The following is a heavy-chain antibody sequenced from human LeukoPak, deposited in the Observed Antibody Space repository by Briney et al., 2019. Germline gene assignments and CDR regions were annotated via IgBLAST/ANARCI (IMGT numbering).Heavy chain of an antibody. CDR3: ARDRLGTYVLGAFDI. D-gene: IGHD3-16*01. V-gene: IGHV4-4*07. Sequence: SETLSLTWTVSDGSISSYYWSWIGQPAGKGLKGIGRIYTSESPNYNPSLKSRVPMSVATSKNEFSLKLSSVTAAEPAVYYCARDRLGTYVLGAFDIWGQGTMVTVSS. CDR2: IYTSESP. J-gene: IGHJ3*02. CDR1: DGSISSYY.